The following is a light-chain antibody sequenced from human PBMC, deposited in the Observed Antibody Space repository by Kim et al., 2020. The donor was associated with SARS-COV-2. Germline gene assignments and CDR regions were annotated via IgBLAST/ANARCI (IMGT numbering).Light chain of an antibody. CDR1: NSNIGAGYD. Sequence: QSVLTQPPSVSGAPGQRVTISCAGSNSNIGAGYDVHWYRQVPGTAPKLLIYNDNNRPSGVPDRFSGSKSGTSASLVITGLQAEDEAIYHCQSYDSSSSVVFGGGTQLTVL. CDR3: QSYDSSSSVV. V-gene: IGLV1-40*01. J-gene: IGLJ2*01. CDR2: NDN.